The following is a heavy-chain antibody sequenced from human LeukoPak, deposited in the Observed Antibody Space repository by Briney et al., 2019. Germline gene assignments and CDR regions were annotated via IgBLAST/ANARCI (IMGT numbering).Heavy chain of an antibody. CDR3: ARGCSAGTPHNWFDP. CDR2: IYYSGST. CDR1: GVSITSYY. D-gene: IGHD6-13*01. J-gene: IGHJ5*02. Sequence: SETLSLTCTVSGVSITSYYWSWIRQPPGKGLEWIGYIYYSGSTNYNPSLKSRVTISVDTSKNQFSLKLSSVTAADTAVYYCARGCSAGTPHNWFDPWGQGTLVTVSS. V-gene: IGHV4-59*01.